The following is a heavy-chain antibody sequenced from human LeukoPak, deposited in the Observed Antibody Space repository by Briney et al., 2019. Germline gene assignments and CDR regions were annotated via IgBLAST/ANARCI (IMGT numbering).Heavy chain of an antibody. CDR1: GYTFTSYG. D-gene: IGHD2-2*01. V-gene: IGHV1-18*01. J-gene: IGHJ5*02. Sequence: GASVKVSCKASGYTFTSYGISWVRQAPGQGLEWMGWISAYNGNTNYAQKLQGRVTMTTDTSTSTAYMELRSLRSDDTAVYYCARDWDIVVVPAALNDSPSFDPWGQGTLVTVSS. CDR3: ARDWDIVVVPAALNDSPSFDP. CDR2: ISAYNGNT.